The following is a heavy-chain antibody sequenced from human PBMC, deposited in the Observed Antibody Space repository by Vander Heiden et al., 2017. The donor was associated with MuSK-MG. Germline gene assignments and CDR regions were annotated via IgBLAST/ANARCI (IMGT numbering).Heavy chain of an antibody. J-gene: IGHJ5*02. V-gene: IGHV1-2*02. Sequence: QVQMVQSGAEVKKPGASVKVSCKASGYSFTGYYIHWVRQAPGQGLEWMGWINPNGGATHYSQKCLDRVTMTRDMSISTAYMELSRLTSDDTAIYYCARDRSCSGGVCYSWLDPWGQGTLVTVSS. CDR1: GYSFTGYY. D-gene: IGHD2-15*01. CDR3: ARDRSCSGGVCYSWLDP. CDR2: INPNGGAT.